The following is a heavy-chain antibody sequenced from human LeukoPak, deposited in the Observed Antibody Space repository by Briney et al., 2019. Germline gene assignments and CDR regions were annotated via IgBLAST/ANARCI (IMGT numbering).Heavy chain of an antibody. CDR2: IKQDGSEK. CDR3: ARAAAGAVEYFQH. Sequence: PGGSLRLSCAASGFTFSSYWMSWVRQAPGKGLEWMANIKQDGSEKYYVDSVKGRFTISRDNAKNSLYLQMNSLRAEDTAVYYCARAAAGAVEYFQHWGQGTLVTVSS. V-gene: IGHV3-7*04. J-gene: IGHJ1*01. CDR1: GFTFSSYW. D-gene: IGHD6-13*01.